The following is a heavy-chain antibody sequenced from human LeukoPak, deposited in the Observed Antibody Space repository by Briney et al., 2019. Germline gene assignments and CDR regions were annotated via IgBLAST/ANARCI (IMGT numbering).Heavy chain of an antibody. CDR1: GGSVGSFS. D-gene: IGHD3-10*01. J-gene: IGHJ5*02. Sequence: SETLSLTCTVSGGSVGSFSWSWIRQSPGKGLEWIGFVYYNGTTNYSPSLKSRVTISVDRSKNHFSLNLSSVTAAYTALYYCARAVGYFGSGSSGEEWFTPWGQGTLVTVSS. V-gene: IGHV4-59*08. CDR3: ARAVGYFGSGSSGEEWFTP. CDR2: VYYNGTT.